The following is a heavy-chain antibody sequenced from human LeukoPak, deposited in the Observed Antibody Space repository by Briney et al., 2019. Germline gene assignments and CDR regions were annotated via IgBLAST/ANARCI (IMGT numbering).Heavy chain of an antibody. CDR3: ARGDQYYYDSSGSRYYFDY. CDR2: ISTYNGNT. CDR1: GYTFTSYG. J-gene: IGHJ4*02. Sequence: GASVKVSCKASGYTFTSYGISWVRQASGQGLEWMGWISTYNGNTNYAQKLQGRVTMTTDTSTSTAYMELRSLRSDDTAVYYCARGDQYYYDSSGSRYYFDYWGQGTLVTVSS. V-gene: IGHV1-18*01. D-gene: IGHD3-22*01.